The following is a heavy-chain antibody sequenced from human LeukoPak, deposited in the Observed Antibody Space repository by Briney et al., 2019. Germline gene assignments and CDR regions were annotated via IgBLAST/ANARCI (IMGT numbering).Heavy chain of an antibody. V-gene: IGHV3-53*01. CDR2: IYSGGST. CDR1: GFTVSTNY. Sequence: HPGGSLRLSCAASGFTVSTNYMSWVRQAPGKGLEWVADIYSGGSTYYADSVKGRFTISRDNSKNTLYLQMSTLGAEDTAVYYCAREGAKSTTPLDYWGQGTLSPSPQ. D-gene: IGHD1-26*01. CDR3: AREGAKSTTPLDY. J-gene: IGHJ4*02.